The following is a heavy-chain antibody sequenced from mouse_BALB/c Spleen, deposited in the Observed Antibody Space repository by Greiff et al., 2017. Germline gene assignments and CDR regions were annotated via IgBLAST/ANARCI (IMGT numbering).Heavy chain of an antibody. V-gene: IGHV5-4*02. D-gene: IGHD1-2*01. CDR3: AREGYGYSWFAY. CDR2: ISDGGSYT. CDR1: GFTFSDYY. Sequence: EVQRVESGGGLVKPGGSLKLSCAASGFTFSDYYMYWVRQTPEKRLEWVATISDGGSYTYYPDSVKGRFTISRDNAKNNLYLQMSSLKSEDTAMYYCAREGYGYSWFAYWGQGTLVTVSA. J-gene: IGHJ3*01.